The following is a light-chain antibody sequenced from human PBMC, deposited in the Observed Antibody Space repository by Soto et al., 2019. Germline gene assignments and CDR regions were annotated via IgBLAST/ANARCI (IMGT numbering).Light chain of an antibody. CDR3: QQFNNWPLT. CDR1: PILSSD. J-gene: IGKJ5*01. Sequence: IVLMQSPGTLSLSPGERATLSCRASPILSSDYLAWYQQKPGQAPRLLFYHASRRATGTPARFSGSGSGTEFTLTISSLQSEDFAVYYCQQFNNWPLTFGQGTRLEIK. CDR2: HAS. V-gene: IGKV3D-15*01.